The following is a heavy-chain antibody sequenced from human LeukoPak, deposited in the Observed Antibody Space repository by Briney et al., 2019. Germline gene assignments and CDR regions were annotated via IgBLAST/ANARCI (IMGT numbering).Heavy chain of an antibody. V-gene: IGHV3-11*01. CDR2: ISGSGRTI. Sequence: GGSLRLSCAASGFTFSDYYMTWIRQAPGKGLEWTAYISGSGRTIHYADSVKGRFTISRDNANNSLYLQMNSLRAEDTAVYYCARSPWGGHWFDPWGQGTLVTVSS. CDR1: GFTFSDYY. J-gene: IGHJ5*02. CDR3: ARSPWGGHWFDP. D-gene: IGHD3-16*01.